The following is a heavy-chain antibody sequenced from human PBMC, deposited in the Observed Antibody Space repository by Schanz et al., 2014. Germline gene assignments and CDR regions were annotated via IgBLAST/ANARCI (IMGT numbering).Heavy chain of an antibody. J-gene: IGHJ4*02. D-gene: IGHD3-22*01. Sequence: EVQLLESGGGLVQPGGSLRLSCAASGFTFSSYVMSWVRQAPGKGLEWVSTIGTSGGTNYAESVKGRFTISRDNSKNTLYLQMKSLRAEDTAVYYCAKDISDTSGKDDYWGQGTLVTVSS. CDR3: AKDISDTSGKDDY. V-gene: IGHV3-23*01. CDR2: IGTSGGT. CDR1: GFTFSSYV.